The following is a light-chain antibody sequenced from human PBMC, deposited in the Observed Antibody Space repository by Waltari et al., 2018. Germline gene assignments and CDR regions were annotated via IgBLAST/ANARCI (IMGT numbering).Light chain of an antibody. CDR1: QSLLYNSNDKNY. V-gene: IGKV4-1*01. J-gene: IGKJ1*01. CDR2: WAS. CDR3: QQYYGRRT. Sequence: DIVMTQSPDSLAVSLGERVTINCKSSQSLLYNSNDKNYLAWYQQKPGQPPKLLFYWASTRHSGVPDRFSGSGSATDFTLTSSSLQAEDVAVYYCQQYYGRRTFGQGTRVEIK.